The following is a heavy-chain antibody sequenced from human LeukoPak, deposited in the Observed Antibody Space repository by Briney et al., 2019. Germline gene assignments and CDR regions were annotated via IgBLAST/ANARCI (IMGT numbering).Heavy chain of an antibody. CDR3: ARSTIFGVGNWFDP. J-gene: IGHJ5*02. Sequence: SETLSLTCTVSGGSISSGGYYWSWIRQHPGKGLEWIGYIYYSGSTYYNPSLKSRVTISVDTSKNQFSLKLSSVTAADTAVYYCARSTIFGVGNWFDPWGQGTRVTVSS. V-gene: IGHV4-31*03. D-gene: IGHD3-3*01. CDR2: IYYSGST. CDR1: GGSISSGGYY.